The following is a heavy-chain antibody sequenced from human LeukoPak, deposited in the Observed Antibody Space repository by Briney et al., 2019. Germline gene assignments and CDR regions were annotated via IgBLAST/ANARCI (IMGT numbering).Heavy chain of an antibody. CDR2: IYWDGDK. Sequence: GPTLVNPTQTLTLTCTFSGFSLSTSGVGVGWIRQPPGKALEWLALIYWDGDKRYSPSLKSRLTVTKDTSKNQVVLTMTNMGPVDTATYYCAHSGYSNIFGNTFHIWGQGTMVTVSS. D-gene: IGHD3-3*01. CDR3: AHSGYSNIFGNTFHI. V-gene: IGHV2-5*02. CDR1: GFSLSTSGVG. J-gene: IGHJ3*02.